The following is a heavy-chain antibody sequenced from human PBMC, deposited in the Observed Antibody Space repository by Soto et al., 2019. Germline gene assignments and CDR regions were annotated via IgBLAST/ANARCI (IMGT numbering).Heavy chain of an antibody. CDR1: GGSISSGGYY. Sequence: SETLSLTCTVSGGSISSGGYYWSWIRQHPGKGLEWIGYIYYSGSTYYNPSLKSRVTISVDTSKNQFSLKLSSVTAADTAVYYCARPRLLKQDFGGGPPSRNYFDYGGQGTLVTVSS. D-gene: IGHD3-3*01. V-gene: IGHV4-31*03. J-gene: IGHJ4*02. CDR2: IYYSGST. CDR3: ARPRLLKQDFGGGPPSRNYFDY.